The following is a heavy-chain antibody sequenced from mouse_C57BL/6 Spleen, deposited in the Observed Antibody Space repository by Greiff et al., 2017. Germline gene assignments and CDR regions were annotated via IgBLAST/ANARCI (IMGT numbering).Heavy chain of an antibody. V-gene: IGHV1-82*01. CDR3: ERAYGNPFYYDMDY. D-gene: IGHD2-10*02. CDR1: GYAFSSSW. Sequence: QVQLQQSGPELVKPGASVKISCKASGYAFSSSWMNWVKQRPGKGLEWIGRIYPGDGDTNYNGTFKGKATLTADKSSSTAYMQLSSLTSEDSAVYFGERAYGNPFYYDMDYWGQGTSVTVSS. CDR2: IYPGDGDT. J-gene: IGHJ4*01.